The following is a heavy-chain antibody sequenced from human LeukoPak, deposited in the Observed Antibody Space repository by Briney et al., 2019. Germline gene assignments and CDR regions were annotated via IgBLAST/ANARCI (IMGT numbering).Heavy chain of an antibody. Sequence: ASVKVSCKASGDTFTSYGISGVRQAPGQGGEWRGGISAYNGNTNYAQKLQGRVTMTTDTSTSTAYMELRSLRSDDTAVYYCASLPGYCSGGSCDNWFDPWGQGTLVTVSS. J-gene: IGHJ5*02. CDR2: ISAYNGNT. CDR3: ASLPGYCSGGSCDNWFDP. CDR1: GDTFTSYG. V-gene: IGHV1-18*01. D-gene: IGHD2-15*01.